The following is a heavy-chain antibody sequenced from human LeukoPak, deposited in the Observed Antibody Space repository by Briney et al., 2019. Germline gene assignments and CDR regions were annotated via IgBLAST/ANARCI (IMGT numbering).Heavy chain of an antibody. D-gene: IGHD6-13*01. CDR1: GYTFTCYY. CDR2: INPNSGGT. V-gene: IGHV1-2*06. J-gene: IGHJ4*02. Sequence: ASVKVSCKASGYTFTCYYMHWVRQAPGQGLEWMGRINPNSGGTNYAQKFQGRVTMTRDTSISTAYMELSRLRSDDTAVYYCARGIIAAAGISDYWGQGTLVTVSS. CDR3: ARGIIAAAGISDY.